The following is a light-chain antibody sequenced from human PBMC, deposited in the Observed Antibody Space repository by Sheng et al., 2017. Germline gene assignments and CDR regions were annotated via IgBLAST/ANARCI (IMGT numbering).Light chain of an antibody. J-gene: IGKJ1*01. Sequence: DIQLTQSPSFLSASVGDRVTITCRASQDISSYLAWYQQKPGRAPQLLIYAASTLQSGVPSRFSGRGYETEFTLTISSLQPEDFATYYCQQVYRYPRTFGQG. CDR2: AAS. V-gene: IGKV1-9*01. CDR1: QDISSY. CDR3: QQVYRYPRT.